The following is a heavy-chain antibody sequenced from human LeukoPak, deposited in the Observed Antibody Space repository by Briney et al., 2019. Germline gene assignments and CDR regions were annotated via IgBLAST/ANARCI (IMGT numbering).Heavy chain of an antibody. D-gene: IGHD5-12*01. CDR3: ARSARGSIDY. J-gene: IGHJ4*02. V-gene: IGHV6-1*01. CDR2: TYYRSRWYN. Sequence: SQTLSLTCAISGDSFSSNSAGWNWIRQSRSRGLEWLGRTYYRSRWYNDYTISVEGRITINPDTSKNQFSLQLTSVTPEDTAVYYCARSARGSIDYWGQGTLVTVSS. CDR1: GDSFSSNSAG.